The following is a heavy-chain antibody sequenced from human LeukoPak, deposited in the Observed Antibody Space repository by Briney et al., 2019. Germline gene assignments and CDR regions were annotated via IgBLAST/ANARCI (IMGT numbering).Heavy chain of an antibody. Sequence: PGGSPRLSCAASGFTFSSYSMNWVRQAPGKGLEWVSSISSSSSYIYYADSVKGRFTISRDNAKNSLYLQMNSLRAEDTAVYYCARVQSRTMIVVVPFDYWGQGTLVTVSS. CDR2: ISSSSSYI. CDR1: GFTFSSYS. V-gene: IGHV3-21*01. CDR3: ARVQSRTMIVVVPFDY. D-gene: IGHD3-22*01. J-gene: IGHJ4*02.